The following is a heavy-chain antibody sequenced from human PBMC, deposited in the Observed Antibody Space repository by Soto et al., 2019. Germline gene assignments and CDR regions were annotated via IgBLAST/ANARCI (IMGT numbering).Heavy chain of an antibody. Sequence: EVQLLESGGGLVKPGVSLRLSCAASGFTFRSYGMMWVRQAPGKWMEWVSAISQSAGGNTYYAYSVKGAFTISRDDSKNTLYPQMDSLRPEDTAKYYFTGWNDAYWXXGTQXTVSS. V-gene: IGHV3-23*01. CDR3: TGWNDAY. J-gene: IGHJ4*02. CDR2: ISQSAGGNT. D-gene: IGHD1-1*01. CDR1: GFTFRSYG.